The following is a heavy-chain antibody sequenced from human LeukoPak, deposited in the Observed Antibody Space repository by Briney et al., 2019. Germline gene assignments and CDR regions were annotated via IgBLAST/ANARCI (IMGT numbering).Heavy chain of an antibody. Sequence: RASVSVSCKASGYTFTSNGLGWVRQAPGQGLEWMGWINTNTGNPTYAQGFTGRFVFSLDTSDNTPYLQISSLQAEDTAVYYCASFFCTSALCYYLDYWGQGTLVTVPS. J-gene: IGHJ4*02. D-gene: IGHD2-8*01. CDR2: INTNTGNP. CDR3: ASFFCTSALCYYLDY. V-gene: IGHV7-4-1*02. CDR1: GYTFTSNG.